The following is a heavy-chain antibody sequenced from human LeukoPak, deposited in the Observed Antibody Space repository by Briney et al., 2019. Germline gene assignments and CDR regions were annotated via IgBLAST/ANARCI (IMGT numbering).Heavy chain of an antibody. CDR3: AHVLRYFGLYEAGEASGAY. V-gene: IGHV2-5*02. Sequence: SGPTLVKPTQTLTLTCTFSGFSLSTSGVGVGWIRQPPGKALEWLALIYWDDDKRYSPSLKSRLTITKDTSKNQVVLTMTNMDPVDTATYYCAHVLRYFGLYEAGEASGAYWGQGTLVTVSS. CDR1: GFSLSTSGVG. J-gene: IGHJ4*02. D-gene: IGHD3-9*01. CDR2: IYWDDDK.